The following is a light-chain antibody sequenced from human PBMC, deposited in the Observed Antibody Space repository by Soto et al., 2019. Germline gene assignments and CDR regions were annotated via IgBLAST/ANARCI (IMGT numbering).Light chain of an antibody. Sequence: QSVLTQPPSASGTPGQRVTISCSGSSSNIGGNTVNWYQQLPGTAPKLLIYGNDQRPSGVPDRFSGSKSGTSASLAISGLQSEDEAAYYCAAWDDGLNAVVFGTGTKVTVL. V-gene: IGLV1-44*01. CDR2: GND. CDR3: AAWDDGLNAVV. J-gene: IGLJ1*01. CDR1: SSNIGGNT.